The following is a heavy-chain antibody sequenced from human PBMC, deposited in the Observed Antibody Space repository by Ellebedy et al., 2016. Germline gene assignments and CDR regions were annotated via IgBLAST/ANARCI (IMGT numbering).Heavy chain of an antibody. Sequence: GESLKISXAASGFTFSSYGMHWVRQAPGKGLEWVAVISYDGSNKYYADSVKGRFTISRDNSKNTLYLQMNSLRAEDTAVYYCARVNERITMIVGAFDIWGQGTMVTVSS. CDR2: ISYDGSNK. CDR3: ARVNERITMIVGAFDI. CDR1: GFTFSSYG. D-gene: IGHD3-22*01. V-gene: IGHV3-30*03. J-gene: IGHJ3*02.